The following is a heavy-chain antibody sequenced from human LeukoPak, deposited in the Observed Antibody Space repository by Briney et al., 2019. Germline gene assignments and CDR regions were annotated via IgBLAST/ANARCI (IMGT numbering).Heavy chain of an antibody. J-gene: IGHJ3*01. Sequence: GASVKVSCKASGYTFTSYGISWVRQAPGQGLEWMGWISAYNGNTNYAQKLQGRVTMTTDTSTSTAYMKLNSLTSEDTAVYFCASPDGVWGQGTMVTVSS. CDR2: ISAYNGNT. V-gene: IGHV1-18*01. CDR1: GYTFTSYG. CDR3: ASPDGV. D-gene: IGHD1-14*01.